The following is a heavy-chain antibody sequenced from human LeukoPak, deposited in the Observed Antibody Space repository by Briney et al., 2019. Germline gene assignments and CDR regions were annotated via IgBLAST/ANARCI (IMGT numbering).Heavy chain of an antibody. CDR3: ARVEVVVIHDAFDI. CDR1: GLTFSSYA. V-gene: IGHV3-23*01. J-gene: IGHJ3*02. Sequence: GGSLRLSCAASGLTFSSYAMSWVRQAPGKGLEWVSAISGSGGSTYYADSVKGRFTISRDNAKNSLYLQMNSLRAEDTAVYYCARVEVVVIHDAFDIWGQGTMVTVSS. CDR2: ISGSGGST. D-gene: IGHD3-22*01.